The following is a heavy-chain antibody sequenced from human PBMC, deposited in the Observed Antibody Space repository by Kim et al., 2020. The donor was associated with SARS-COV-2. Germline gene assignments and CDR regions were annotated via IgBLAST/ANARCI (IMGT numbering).Heavy chain of an antibody. V-gene: IGHV3-48*02. CDR3: ARVSESGYFYPRPDGFDI. CDR2: ISSSGSPI. Sequence: GGSLRLSCAASGFTFSYYSMNWVRQAPGKGLEWVSYISSSGSPIYYADSVKGRFTISRDNAKNSLYLQMNSLRDEDTAVYYCARVSESGYFYPRPDGFDIWGKGTIVTFSS. D-gene: IGHD3-22*01. J-gene: IGHJ3*02. CDR1: GFTFSYYS.